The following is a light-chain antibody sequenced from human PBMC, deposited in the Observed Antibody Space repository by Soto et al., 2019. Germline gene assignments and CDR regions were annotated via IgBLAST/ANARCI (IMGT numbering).Light chain of an antibody. J-gene: IGKJ2*01. Sequence: DIQMTQSPSSLSASVGDRVTITCRASQSISSYLNWYQQKPGKAPKLLIYAASSLQSGVPSRFSGSGSGTDFTLTISSLQPEDFGTYYCQLSYSTPPYNFGQGTKLEIK. V-gene: IGKV1-39*01. CDR1: QSISSY. CDR2: AAS. CDR3: QLSYSTPPYN.